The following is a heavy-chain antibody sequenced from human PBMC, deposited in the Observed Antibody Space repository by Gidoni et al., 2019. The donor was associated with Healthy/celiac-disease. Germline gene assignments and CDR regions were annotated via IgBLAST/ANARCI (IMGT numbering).Heavy chain of an antibody. CDR3: ARDRGVYDGFDY. CDR1: GFTFSSYA. V-gene: IGHV3-30-3*01. J-gene: IGHJ4*02. D-gene: IGHD3-22*01. Sequence: QVQLVESGGGVVQPGRSLRLSSSASGFTFSSYAMHWVRQAPGKGLEWVAVISYDGSNKYYADSVKGRFTISRDNSKNTLYLQMNSLRAEDTAVYYCARDRGVYDGFDYWGQGTLVTVSS. CDR2: ISYDGSNK.